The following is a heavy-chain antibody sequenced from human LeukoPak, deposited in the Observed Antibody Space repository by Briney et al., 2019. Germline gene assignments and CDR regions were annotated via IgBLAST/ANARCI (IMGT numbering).Heavy chain of an antibody. CDR2: INWNGAST. D-gene: IGHD6-19*01. Sequence: GGSLRLSCTASGFTFTTYWMSWVRQAPGKGLEWVSGINWNGASTGYGDSVKGRFTISRDNAKNSLYLQMNSLRAEDTALYYCAGGDRNGWYFDYWGQGVLVTVSS. CDR3: AGGDRNGWYFDY. J-gene: IGHJ4*02. CDR1: GFTFTTYW. V-gene: IGHV3-20*04.